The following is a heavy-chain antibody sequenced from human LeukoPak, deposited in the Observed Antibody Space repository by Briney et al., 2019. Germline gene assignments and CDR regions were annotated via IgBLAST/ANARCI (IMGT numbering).Heavy chain of an antibody. CDR2: IRYDGSNT. V-gene: IGHV3-30*02. J-gene: IGHJ4*02. CDR3: AKDPNRYDSSIYYCAY. D-gene: IGHD3-22*01. Sequence: GGSLRLSCAASGFTFDTYWMSWVRQAPGKGLEWVAFIRYDGSNTYYADSVKGRFTISRDNSKNTLYLHMNRLRAEDTAVYYCAKDPNRYDSSIYYCAYWGQGTLVTVSS. CDR1: GFTFDTYW.